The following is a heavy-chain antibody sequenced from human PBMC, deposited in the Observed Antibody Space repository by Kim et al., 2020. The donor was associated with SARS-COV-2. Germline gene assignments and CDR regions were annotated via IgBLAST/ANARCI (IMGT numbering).Heavy chain of an antibody. CDR1: GFTFGSYW. D-gene: IGHD3-9*01. CDR2: IKQYGSQK. CDR3: ARTLTGTTESFEY. J-gene: IGHJ1*01. Sequence: GGSLRLSCAASGFTFGSYWMTWVRQAPGKGLEWVANIKQYGSQKYYVDSVKGRFTISRDDAKNSLYLQMNSLRAEDTAVYYCARTLTGTTESFEYWGQGT. V-gene: IGHV3-7*03.